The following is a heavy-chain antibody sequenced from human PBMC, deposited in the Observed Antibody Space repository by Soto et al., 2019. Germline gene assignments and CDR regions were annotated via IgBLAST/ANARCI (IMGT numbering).Heavy chain of an antibody. CDR3: ARGRVVVPAAVMFNCLDP. CDR2: IFHGGST. CDR1: GAPITWGHYS. J-gene: IGHJ5*02. V-gene: IGHV4-30-2*01. Sequence: SETLSLTCAISGAPITWGHYSRNWIRQPPGKGLEWIDYIFHGGSTYYNPSLRSRVTISVDRSRTQFSLKMSSVTAADTAVYYCARGRVVVPAAVMFNCLDPWGQGALVTFSS. D-gene: IGHD2-2*01.